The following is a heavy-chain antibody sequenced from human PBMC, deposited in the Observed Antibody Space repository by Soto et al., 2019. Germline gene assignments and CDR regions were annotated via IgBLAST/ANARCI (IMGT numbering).Heavy chain of an antibody. CDR2: LYDVDGS. V-gene: IGHV3-53*01. J-gene: IGHJ3*01. D-gene: IGHD1-1*01. CDR3: ATWHEREHAYDV. CDR1: GFTISGKKY. Sequence: DVQLVESGGGLIQPGESLRLSCVAFGFTISGKKYVAWVRQAPGKGLEWVSALYDVDGSFYADSVKGRFTTSSDSSKTTVYRQMNDLRPDDTAVYYCATWHEREHAYDVWGQGTTVTVSS.